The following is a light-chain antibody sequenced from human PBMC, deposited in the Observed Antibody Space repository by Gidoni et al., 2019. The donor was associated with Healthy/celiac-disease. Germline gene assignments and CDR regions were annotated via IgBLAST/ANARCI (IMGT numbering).Light chain of an antibody. CDR2: LGS. V-gene: IGKV2-28*01. CDR3: MQALQTPRT. CDR1: QSLLHSNGYNY. J-gene: IGKJ1*01. Sequence: DIVMTQSALSLHVTPGEPASIACRSSQSLLHSNGYNYLDWYLQKPGQSPQLLIYLGSNRASGVPDRFSGRGSGTDFTLKISRVEAEDVGVYYCMQALQTPRTFGQGTKVEIQ.